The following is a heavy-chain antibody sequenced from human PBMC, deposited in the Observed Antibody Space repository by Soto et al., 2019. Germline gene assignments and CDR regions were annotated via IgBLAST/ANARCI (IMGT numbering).Heavy chain of an antibody. V-gene: IGHV3-21*01. D-gene: IGHD4-17*01. CDR2: ISSSSSYI. Sequence: GGSLRLSCAASGVTFSSYSMNWVRQAPGKGLEWVSSISSSSSYIYYADSVKGRFTISRDNAKNSLYLQMNSLRAEDTAVYYCASEVVIIRSSAFDIWGQGTMVTVSS. J-gene: IGHJ3*02. CDR1: GVTFSSYS. CDR3: ASEVVIIRSSAFDI.